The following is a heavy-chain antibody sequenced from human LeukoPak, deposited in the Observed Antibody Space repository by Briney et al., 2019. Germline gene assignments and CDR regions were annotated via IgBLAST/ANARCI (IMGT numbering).Heavy chain of an antibody. CDR2: IYYSGST. CDR3: ARDSDDSSGYNWFDP. D-gene: IGHD3-22*01. CDR1: GGSISSYY. J-gene: IGHJ5*02. V-gene: IGHV4-59*01. Sequence: PSETLSLTCTVSGGSISSYYWSWIRQPPGKGLEWVGDIYYSGSTNYNPSLKRRVTISVDTSKNQFSLKLSSVTAADTAVYYCARDSDDSSGYNWFDPWGQGTLVTVSS.